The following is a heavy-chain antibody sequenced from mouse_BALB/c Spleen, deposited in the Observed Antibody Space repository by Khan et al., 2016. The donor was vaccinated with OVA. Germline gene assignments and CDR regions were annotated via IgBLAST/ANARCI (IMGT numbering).Heavy chain of an antibody. Sequence: VQLKESGTGLVKPSQSLSLTYTVTGYSITSGYGWNWIRQFPGNKLEWMGYISYSGSTNYNPSLKSRISITRDTSKNQFFLPLNSVTTEDAATYYCARTARMKYWGQGTTLTVSS. CDR3: ARTARMKY. J-gene: IGHJ2*01. V-gene: IGHV3-2*02. D-gene: IGHD1-2*01. CDR1: GYSITSGYG. CDR2: ISYSGST.